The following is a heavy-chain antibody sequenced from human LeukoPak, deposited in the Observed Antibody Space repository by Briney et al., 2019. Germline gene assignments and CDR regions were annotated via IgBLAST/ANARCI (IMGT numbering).Heavy chain of an antibody. CDR1: GFTFSSYG. V-gene: IGHV3-30*02. CDR2: IRYDGSNK. D-gene: IGHD3-10*01. CDR3: AKDTRVGFGEKNFDY. Sequence: PGGSLRLSCAASGFTFSSYGMHWVRQAPGKGLEWVAFIRYDGSNKYYADSVKGRFTISRDNSKNTLYLQMNSLRAEDTAVYYCAKDTRVGFGEKNFDYWGQGTLVTVSS. J-gene: IGHJ4*02.